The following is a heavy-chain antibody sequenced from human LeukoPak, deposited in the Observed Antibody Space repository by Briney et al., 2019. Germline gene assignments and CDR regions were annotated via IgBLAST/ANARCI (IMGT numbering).Heavy chain of an antibody. V-gene: IGHV1-18*04. CDR2: ISAYNGNT. J-gene: IGHJ4*02. CDR1: GYTFTSYG. Sequence: ASVKVSCKASGYTFTSYGISWVRQAPGQGLEWMGWISAYNGNTNYAQKLQGRVTMTTDTSTGTAYMELRSLRSDDTAVYYCARGQYQLLRRDPAKYYFDYWGQGTLVTVSS. CDR3: ARGQYQLLRRDPAKYYFDY. D-gene: IGHD2-2*01.